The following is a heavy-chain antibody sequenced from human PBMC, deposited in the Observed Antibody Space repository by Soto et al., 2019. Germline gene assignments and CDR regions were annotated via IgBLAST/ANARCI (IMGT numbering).Heavy chain of an antibody. CDR1: GFTFSSYA. CDR2: ISGSGVST. CDR3: ARDYYDSSGYYSRLSDY. Sequence: PGESLKISCAASGFTFSSYAMSWVRQAPGKGLEWVSAISGSGVSTYYADSVKGRFTISRDNSKNTLYLQMNSLRAEDTAVYYCARDYYDSSGYYSRLSDYWGQGTLVTVSS. V-gene: IGHV3-23*01. J-gene: IGHJ4*02. D-gene: IGHD3-22*01.